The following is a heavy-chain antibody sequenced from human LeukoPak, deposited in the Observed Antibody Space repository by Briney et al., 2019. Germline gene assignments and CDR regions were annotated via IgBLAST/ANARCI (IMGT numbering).Heavy chain of an antibody. J-gene: IGHJ6*03. V-gene: IGHV3-64*02. CDR2: IISHGGST. Sequence: GSLRLSCAASGFTFSGYTLHWVRQAPGKGLEYVSAIISHGGSTHYADSVRGRFTVSRDNSKNTLYLQMDSLRAEDMAVYYCARITMGATSANFYYYFLDAWGKGTTVTVSS. D-gene: IGHD3-3*01. CDR3: ARITMGATSANFYYYFLDA. CDR1: GFTFSGYT.